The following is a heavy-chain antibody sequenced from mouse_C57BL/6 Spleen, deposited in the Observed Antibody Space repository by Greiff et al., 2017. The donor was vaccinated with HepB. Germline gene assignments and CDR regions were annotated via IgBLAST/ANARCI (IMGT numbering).Heavy chain of an antibody. D-gene: IGHD2-5*01. CDR2: IWSGGST. CDR3: ARTYYSNFYAMDY. CDR1: FFSFTIYF. J-gene: IGHJ4*01. V-gene: IGHV2-2*01. Sequence: PFLFPPSPLLPLPFPFSFFSFTIYFLHFFRHSPGNGLEWLGVIWSGGSTDYNAAFISRLSISKDNSKSQVFFKMNSLQADDTAIYYCARTYYSNFYAMDYWGQGTSVTVSS.